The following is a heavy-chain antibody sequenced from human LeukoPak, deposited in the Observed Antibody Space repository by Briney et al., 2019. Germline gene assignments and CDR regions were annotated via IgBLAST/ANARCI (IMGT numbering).Heavy chain of an antibody. CDR3: AKARVVPAAPDHYFDY. J-gene: IGHJ4*02. CDR2: ISGSGGST. D-gene: IGHD2-2*01. V-gene: IGHV3-23*01. CDR1: GFTFSSYA. Sequence: GGSLRLSCAASGFTFSSYAMSWVRQAPGKGLEWVSAISGSGGSTYYADSVKGRFTISRDNSKNTLYLQMNSLRAEGTAVYYCAKARVVPAAPDHYFDYWGQGTLVTVSS.